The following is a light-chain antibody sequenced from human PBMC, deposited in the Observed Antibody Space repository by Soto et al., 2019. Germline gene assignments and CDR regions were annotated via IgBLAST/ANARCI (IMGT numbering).Light chain of an antibody. J-gene: IGKJ3*01. CDR2: AAS. V-gene: IGKV1-39*01. CDR3: QQSYNSPFN. CDR1: QSISRY. Sequence: DIQMTQSPSSLSASVGERITITCRASQSISRYLNWYQHKPGKAPKLLINAASTLRSGVPSRFSGSGSGTDFTLTIDSLQPEDFATYYCQQSYNSPFNFGPGTKVDIK.